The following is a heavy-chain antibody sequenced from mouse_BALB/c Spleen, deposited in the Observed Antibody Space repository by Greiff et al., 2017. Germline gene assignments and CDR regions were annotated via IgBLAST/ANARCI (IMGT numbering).Heavy chain of an antibody. Sequence: EVKVVESGGDLVKPGGSLKLSCAASGFTFSSYGMSWVRQTPDKRLEWVATISSGGSYTYYPDSVKGRFTISRDNAKNTLYLQMSSLKSEDTAMYYCARRGYDYDNYYAMDYWGQGTSVTVSS. D-gene: IGHD2-4*01. CDR1: GFTFSSYG. J-gene: IGHJ4*01. V-gene: IGHV5-6*02. CDR3: ARRGYDYDNYYAMDY. CDR2: ISSGGSYT.